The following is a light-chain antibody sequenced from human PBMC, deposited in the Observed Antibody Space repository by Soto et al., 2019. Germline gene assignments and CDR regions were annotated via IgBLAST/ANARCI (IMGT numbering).Light chain of an antibody. Sequence: DIQITQSPSFLSASVGDRVTITCRASQSISSWLAWYQQKPGKAPKLLIYDVSSLESGVPSRFSGSGSGTEFTLTISSLQPDDSASYYCQQYNTFWTFGQGTKVDIK. V-gene: IGKV1-5*01. J-gene: IGKJ1*01. CDR1: QSISSW. CDR2: DVS. CDR3: QQYNTFWT.